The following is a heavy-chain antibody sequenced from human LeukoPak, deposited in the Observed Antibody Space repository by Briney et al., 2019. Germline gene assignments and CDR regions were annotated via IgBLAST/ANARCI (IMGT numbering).Heavy chain of an antibody. Sequence: SETLSLTCAVYGGSFSGYYWSWIRQPPGKGLEWIGEINHSGNTNYNPSLKSRVTISVDTSKNQFSLKLSSVTAADTAVYYCARGQVSCSGGSCYEVVMESTTFDYWGQGTLVTVSS. J-gene: IGHJ4*02. D-gene: IGHD2-15*01. CDR3: ARGQVSCSGGSCYEVVMESTTFDY. CDR1: GGSFSGYY. CDR2: INHSGNT. V-gene: IGHV4-34*01.